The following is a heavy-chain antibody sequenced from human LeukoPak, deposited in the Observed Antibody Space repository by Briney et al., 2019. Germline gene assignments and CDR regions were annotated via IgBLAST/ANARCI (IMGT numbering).Heavy chain of an antibody. Sequence: QPGRSLKLSCAASGFTFSGSAMHWVRQASGKGLEWVGRIRSRANNYATAYAVSVKGRFTISRDDSTNTAYLQMNSLKTEDTAVYYCTSYDFWKSFDYWGQGTPVTVSS. CDR2: IRSRANNYAT. J-gene: IGHJ4*02. D-gene: IGHD3-3*01. CDR3: TSYDFWKSFDY. CDR1: GFTFSGSA. V-gene: IGHV3-73*01.